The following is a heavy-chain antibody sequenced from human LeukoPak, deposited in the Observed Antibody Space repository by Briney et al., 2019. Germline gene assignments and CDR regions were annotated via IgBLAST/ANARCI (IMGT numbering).Heavy chain of an antibody. V-gene: IGHV1-18*01. CDR3: ARDAVVVAAIHNYYYYMDV. D-gene: IGHD2-15*01. J-gene: IGHJ6*03. Sequence: ASVKVSCKASGYTFTSYGISWVRQAPGQGLEWMGWISAYNGNTNYAQKLQGRVTMTTDTSTSTAYMELRSLRSDDTAVYYCARDAVVVAAIHNYYYYMDVWGKGTTVTVSS. CDR2: ISAYNGNT. CDR1: GYTFTSYG.